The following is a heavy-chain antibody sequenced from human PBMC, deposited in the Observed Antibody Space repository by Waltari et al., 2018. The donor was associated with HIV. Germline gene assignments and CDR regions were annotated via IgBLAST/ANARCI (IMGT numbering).Heavy chain of an antibody. CDR1: GYSISSGYY. CDR2: IYHSGST. D-gene: IGHD3-22*01. Sequence: QVQLQESGPGLVKPSETLSLTCAVSGYSISSGYYWGWIRQPPGKGLEWIGSIYHSGSTYYNPSLKSRVTISVDTSKNQFSLKLSSVTAADTAVYYCARCWGDYYDSSGYYPNWCDPWGQGTLVTVSS. V-gene: IGHV4-38-2*01. CDR3: ARCWGDYYDSSGYYPNWCDP. J-gene: IGHJ5*02.